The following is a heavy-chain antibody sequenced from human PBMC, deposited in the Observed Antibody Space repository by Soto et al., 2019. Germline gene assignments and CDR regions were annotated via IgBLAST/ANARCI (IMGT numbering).Heavy chain of an antibody. CDR2: FDPEDGET. Sequence: ASVKVSCKVSGYTLTELSMHWVRQGPGKGFEWMGGFDPEDGETIYAQKFQGRVTMTEDTSTDTAYMELSSLRSEDTAVYYCATDLRGDLAFDYWDQRTMVTVSS. V-gene: IGHV1-24*01. CDR3: ATDLRGDLAFDY. J-gene: IGHJ4*02. D-gene: IGHD4-17*01. CDR1: GYTLTELS.